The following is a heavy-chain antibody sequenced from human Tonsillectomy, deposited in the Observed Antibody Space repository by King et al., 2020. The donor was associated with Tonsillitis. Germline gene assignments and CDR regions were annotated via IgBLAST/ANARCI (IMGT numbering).Heavy chain of an antibody. CDR1: GFTFNTYA. Sequence: VQLVESGGGLVQPGGSLRLSCAASGFTFNTYAMSWVRQAPGKGLEGVSGISGSGGSTYYADSVTGRFIISRDNSKKTLYLQMNSLRAEDTAVYYCAKDPVDVVASYYFDSWGQGTLVTVSS. CDR2: ISGSGGST. J-gene: IGHJ4*02. V-gene: IGHV3-23*04. D-gene: IGHD5-12*01. CDR3: AKDPVDVVASYYFDS.